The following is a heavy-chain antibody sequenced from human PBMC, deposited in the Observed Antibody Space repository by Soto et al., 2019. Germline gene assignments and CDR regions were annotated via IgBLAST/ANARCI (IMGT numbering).Heavy chain of an antibody. V-gene: IGHV3-23*01. J-gene: IGHJ3*02. CDR1: GFTFSSYA. CDR3: AKDKRLWFGGGDAFDI. Sequence: GGSLRLSCAASGFTFSSYAMSWVRQAPGKGLEWVSAISGSGGSTYYADSGKGRFTISRDNSKNTLYLQMNSLRAEDTAVYYCAKDKRLWFGGGDAFDIWGQGTMVTVSS. CDR2: ISGSGGST. D-gene: IGHD3-10*01.